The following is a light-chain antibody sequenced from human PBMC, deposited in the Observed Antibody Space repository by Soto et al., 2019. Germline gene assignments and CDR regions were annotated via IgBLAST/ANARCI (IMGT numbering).Light chain of an antibody. CDR3: HQRSSWPLT. J-gene: IGKJ4*01. V-gene: IGKV3-11*01. CDR2: DAS. Sequence: EIVLTQSPATLSLSPGERATLSCRASQSVGTYLTWHQQKPGQAPRLPLYDASTRATGIPARFSGSGSGTDFTLTISSLEPEDFAVYYCHQRSSWPLTFGGGTKVEIK. CDR1: QSVGTY.